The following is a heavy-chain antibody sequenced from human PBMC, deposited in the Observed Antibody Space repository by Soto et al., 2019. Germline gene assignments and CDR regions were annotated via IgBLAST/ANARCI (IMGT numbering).Heavy chain of an antibody. J-gene: IGHJ6*02. CDR1: GFTFSSYA. Sequence: GGSLRLSCAASGFTFSSYAMHWVRQAPGKGLEWVAVISYDGSNKYYADSVKGRFTISRDNSKNTLYLQMNSLRAEDTAVYYCARKSSSTSYYGMDVWGQGTTVTVSS. V-gene: IGHV3-30-3*01. CDR3: ARKSSSTSYYGMDV. D-gene: IGHD2-2*01. CDR2: ISYDGSNK.